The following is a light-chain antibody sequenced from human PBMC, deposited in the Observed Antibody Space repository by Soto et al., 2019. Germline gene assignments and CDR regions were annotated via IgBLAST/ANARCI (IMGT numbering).Light chain of an antibody. CDR2: AVS. CDR1: SSDIGSYDH. J-gene: IGLJ2*01. V-gene: IGLV2-14*03. CDR3: ISYTTNITPVV. Sequence: QSALTQPASVSGSPGQSITISCSGTSSDIGSYDHVAWYQQFPGKSPKLIIYAVSDRPSGVSDRFSGSKSGISASLTISGLQTEDEADYYCISYTTNITPVVFGGGTKVTVL.